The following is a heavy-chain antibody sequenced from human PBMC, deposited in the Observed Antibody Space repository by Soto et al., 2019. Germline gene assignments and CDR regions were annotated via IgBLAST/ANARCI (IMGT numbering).Heavy chain of an antibody. J-gene: IGHJ4*02. CDR3: ARAWITGLTYDSSGYYDY. CDR1: GFTFNSYW. V-gene: IGHV3-74*01. Sequence: PGGSLRLSCAASGFTFNSYWMHWVRQAPGKGLVWVSRINSDGSSTSYADSVKGRFTISRDNAKNTLYLQMNSLRAEDTAVYYCARAWITGLTYDSSGYYDYWGQGTLVTVSS. CDR2: INSDGSST. D-gene: IGHD3-22*01.